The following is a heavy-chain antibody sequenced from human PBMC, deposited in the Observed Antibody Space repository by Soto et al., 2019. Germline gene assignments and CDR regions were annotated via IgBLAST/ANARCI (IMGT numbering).Heavy chain of an antibody. Sequence: GGSLRLSCAASGFTLSGFDIHWVRQASGEGLEWVGRIKTKVESYATELAASVKGRFTISRDDPKNTAYLEMNSLKTEDTAVYYCTRRYCSGGGCYSDFDYWGQGTLVTSPQ. CDR3: TRRYCSGGGCYSDFDY. CDR1: GFTLSGFD. V-gene: IGHV3-73*01. CDR2: IKTKVESYAT. J-gene: IGHJ4*02. D-gene: IGHD2-15*01.